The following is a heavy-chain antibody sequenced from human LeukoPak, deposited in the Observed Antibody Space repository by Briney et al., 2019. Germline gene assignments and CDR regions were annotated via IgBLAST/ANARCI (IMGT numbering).Heavy chain of an antibody. D-gene: IGHD6-6*01. CDR3: ARLPLRSIAVGYYGMDV. V-gene: IGHV1-69*13. CDR1: GGTFSSYA. CDR2: IIPIFGIA. Sequence: SVKVSCKASGGTFSSYAISWVRQAPGQGLEWMGGIIPIFGIANYAQKFQGRVTITANESTSTAYMELSSLRSEDTAVYYCARLPLRSIAVGYYGMDVWGQGTTVTVSS. J-gene: IGHJ6*02.